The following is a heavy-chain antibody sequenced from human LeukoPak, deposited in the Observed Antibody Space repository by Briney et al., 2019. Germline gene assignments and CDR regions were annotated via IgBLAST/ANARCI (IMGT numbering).Heavy chain of an antibody. Sequence: ASVKVSCKASGYTFTSYAMHWVRQAPGQRLEWMGWINAGNGNTKYSQKFQGRVTITRDTSASTAYMELSSLRSEDTAVYYCARLFTFDYGDYRVFDYWAREPWSPSPQ. CDR3: ARLFTFDYGDYRVFDY. CDR2: INAGNGNT. CDR1: GYTFTSYA. V-gene: IGHV1-3*01. J-gene: IGHJ4*02. D-gene: IGHD4-17*01.